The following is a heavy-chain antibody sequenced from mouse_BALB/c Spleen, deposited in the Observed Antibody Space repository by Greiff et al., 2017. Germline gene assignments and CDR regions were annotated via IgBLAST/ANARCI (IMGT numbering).Heavy chain of an antibody. CDR2: IYPGSGNT. D-gene: IGHD1-1*01. J-gene: IGHJ2*01. CDR1: GYTFTDYY. CDR3: ARGITTVVAPGYFDY. Sequence: LQESGPELVKPGASVKISCKASGYTFTDYYINWVKQKPGQGLEWIGWIYPGSGNTKYNEKFKGKATLTVDTSSSTAYMQLSSLTSEDTAVYFCARGITTVVAPGYFDYWGQGTTLTVSS. V-gene: IGHV1-84*02.